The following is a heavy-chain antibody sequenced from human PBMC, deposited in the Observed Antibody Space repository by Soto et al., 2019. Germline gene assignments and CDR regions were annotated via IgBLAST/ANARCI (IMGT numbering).Heavy chain of an antibody. V-gene: IGHV1-69*12. CDR2: IIPIFGTA. Sequence: QVQLVQSGAEVKKPGSSVKVSCKASGGTFSSYAISWVRQAPGQGLEWMGGIIPIFGTADYAQRFQGRVTITADESTSTLYMELSSLRSEDTAAYYCARHLGGNHYYYGMDVWGQGTTVTVSS. CDR3: ARHLGGNHYYYGMDV. J-gene: IGHJ6*02. CDR1: GGTFSSYA. D-gene: IGHD3-16*01.